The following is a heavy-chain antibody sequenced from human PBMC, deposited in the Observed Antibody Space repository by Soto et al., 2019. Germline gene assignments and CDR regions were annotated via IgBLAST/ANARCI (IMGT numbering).Heavy chain of an antibody. CDR1: GGTFSSYA. CDR2: IIPIFGTA. Sequence: SVKVSCKASGGTFSSYAISWVRQAPGQGLEWMGGIIPIFGTANYAQKFQGRVTITADESTSTAYMELSSLRSGDTAVYYCARSGTAMVRSYYYYGMDVWGQGTTVTVSS. D-gene: IGHD5-18*01. J-gene: IGHJ6*02. CDR3: ARSGTAMVRSYYYYGMDV. V-gene: IGHV1-69*13.